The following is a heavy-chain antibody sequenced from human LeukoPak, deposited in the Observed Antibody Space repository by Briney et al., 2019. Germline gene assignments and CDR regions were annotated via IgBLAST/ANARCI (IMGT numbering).Heavy chain of an antibody. V-gene: IGHV4-59*01. CDR1: GGSISSYY. Sequence: SETLSLTCTVSGGSISSYYWSWIRQPPGKGLEWIGYIYYSGSTNYNPSLKSRVTIPVDTSKNQFSLKLSSVTAADTAVYYCARLAPYWGNDYWGQGTLVTVSS. CDR2: IYYSGST. J-gene: IGHJ4*02. CDR3: ARLAPYWGNDY. D-gene: IGHD7-27*01.